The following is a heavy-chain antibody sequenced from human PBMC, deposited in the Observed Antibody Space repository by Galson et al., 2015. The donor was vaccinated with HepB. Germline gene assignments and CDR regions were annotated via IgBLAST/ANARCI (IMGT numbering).Heavy chain of an antibody. CDR2: IGWDDDK. CDR3: ARMWVGAMDWGDVFDI. V-gene: IGHV2-70*04. D-gene: IGHD1-26*01. Sequence: PALVKPTQTLTLTCTFSGFSLSTSGMRVSWIRQPPGKALEWLARIGWDDDKFYSTSLKTRLTISKDTSKNHVVLTMTNMDPVDTATYYCARMWVGAMDWGDVFDIWGRGTMVTVSS. J-gene: IGHJ3*02. CDR1: GFSLSTSGMR.